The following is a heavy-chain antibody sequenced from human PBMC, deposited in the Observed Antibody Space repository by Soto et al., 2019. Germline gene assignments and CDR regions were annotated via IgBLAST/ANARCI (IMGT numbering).Heavy chain of an antibody. CDR1: GGSISSGGYY. CDR2: IYYRGSN. Sequence: QVQLQESGPGLLKPSQTLSLTCTVSGGSISSGGYYWSWIRQHPGKGLEWIGYIYYRGSNYYNPPPKSRVTISVYTSHNQFSLKLSSVTPADTAVYYCATNPAPAYWSFHLWGRVTLVTVSS. J-gene: IGHJ2*01. CDR3: ATNPAPAYWSFHL. D-gene: IGHD2-8*01. V-gene: IGHV4-31*03.